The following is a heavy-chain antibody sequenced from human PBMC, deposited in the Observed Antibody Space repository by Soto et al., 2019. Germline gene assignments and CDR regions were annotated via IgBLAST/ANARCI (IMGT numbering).Heavy chain of an antibody. CDR1: GFTFSSYE. D-gene: IGHD3-22*01. J-gene: IGHJ6*02. CDR3: ARDYDSSGYYQPLYYYYYGMDV. V-gene: IGHV3-48*03. Sequence: LRLSCAASGFTFSSYEMNWVRQAPGKGLEWVSYISSSGSTIYYADSVKGRFTISRDNAKNSLYLQMNSLRAEDTAVYYCARDYDSSGYYQPLYYYYYGMDVWGQGTTVTVSS. CDR2: ISSSGSTI.